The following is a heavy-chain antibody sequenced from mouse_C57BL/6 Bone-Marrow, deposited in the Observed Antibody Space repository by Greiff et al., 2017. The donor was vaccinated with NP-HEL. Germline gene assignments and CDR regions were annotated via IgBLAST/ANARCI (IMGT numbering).Heavy chain of an antibody. CDR2: INPYNGGT. CDR3: ARKGYGSKTRYFDV. D-gene: IGHD1-1*01. Sequence: EVQLQQSGPVLVKPGASVKMSCKASGYTFTDYYMNWVKQSPGKSLEWIGVINPYNGGTSYNQKFKGKATLTVDKSSSTAYMELNSLTSEDSAVYYCARKGYGSKTRYFDVWGTGTTVTVSS. V-gene: IGHV1-19*01. CDR1: GYTFTDYY. J-gene: IGHJ1*03.